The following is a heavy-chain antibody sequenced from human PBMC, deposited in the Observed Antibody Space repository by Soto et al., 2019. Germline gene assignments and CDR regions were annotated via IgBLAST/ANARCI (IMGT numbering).Heavy chain of an antibody. V-gene: IGHV3-30*19. D-gene: IGHD4-17*01. CDR2: ISYDGDNR. CDR3: ARGAGFYYGGPEDL. Sequence: QVQLVESGGGVVQPGRSLRLSCAASGFTFSSYGMHWVRQAPGKGLEWVAVISYDGDNRFYSDSVKGRFTISRDNSKNTLYLQINSLRSEDTAVYYCARGAGFYYGGPEDLWGQGTVVTVSS. CDR1: GFTFSSYG. J-gene: IGHJ3*01.